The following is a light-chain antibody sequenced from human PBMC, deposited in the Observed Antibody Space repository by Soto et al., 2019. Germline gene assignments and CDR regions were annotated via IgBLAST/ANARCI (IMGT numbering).Light chain of an antibody. CDR1: QSISNY. Sequence: IVLTQSPATLSLSPGERATLSCRASQSISNYVAWYKQKPGQAPRLLSYEASNRATGIPARFSGSGSGTEFTLTISSLEPEDFEVYYCQQRSNWPITFGQGTRLEIK. CDR3: QQRSNWPIT. V-gene: IGKV3-11*01. CDR2: EAS. J-gene: IGKJ5*01.